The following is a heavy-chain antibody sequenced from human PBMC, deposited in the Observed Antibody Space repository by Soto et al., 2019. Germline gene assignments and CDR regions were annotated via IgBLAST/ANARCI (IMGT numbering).Heavy chain of an antibody. CDR3: ARDQGIAARRGNIFDY. CDR2: ISYDGSNK. Sequence: VQLLESGGGLVQPGGSLRLSCAASGFTFSSYAMSWVRQAPGKGLEWVAVISYDGSNKYYADSVKGRFTISRDNSKNTLYLQMNSLRAEDTAVYYCARDQGIAARRGNIFDYWGQGTLVTVSS. CDR1: GFTFSSYA. J-gene: IGHJ4*02. D-gene: IGHD6-6*01. V-gene: IGHV3-30-3*01.